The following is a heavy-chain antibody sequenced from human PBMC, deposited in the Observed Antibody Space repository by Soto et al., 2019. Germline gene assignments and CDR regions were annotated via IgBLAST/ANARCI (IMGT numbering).Heavy chain of an antibody. D-gene: IGHD3-16*02. CDR2: INHSGST. CDR1: GGSFSGYY. Sequence: LSLTCAVYGGSFSGYYWSWIRQPPGKGLEWIGEINHSGSTNYNPSLKSRVTISVDTSKNQFSLKLSSVTAADTAVYYCARGRSGYDYVWGSYRYTHCFDYWGQGTLVTVSS. V-gene: IGHV4-34*01. J-gene: IGHJ4*02. CDR3: ARGRSGYDYVWGSYRYTHCFDY.